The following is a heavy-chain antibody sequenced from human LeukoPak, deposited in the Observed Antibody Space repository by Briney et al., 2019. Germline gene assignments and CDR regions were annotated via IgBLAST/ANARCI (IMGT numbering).Heavy chain of an antibody. CDR2: ISSSSSYI. CDR3: ARDKGDYDFWSGYNWFDP. V-gene: IGHV3-21*01. CDR1: GFTFSSYS. Sequence: GRSLRLSCAASGFTFSSYSMNWVRQAPGKGLEWVSSISSSSSYIYYADSVKGRFTISRDNAKNSLYLQMNSLRAEDTAVYYCARDKGDYDFWSGYNWFDPWGQGTLVTVSS. D-gene: IGHD3-3*01. J-gene: IGHJ5*02.